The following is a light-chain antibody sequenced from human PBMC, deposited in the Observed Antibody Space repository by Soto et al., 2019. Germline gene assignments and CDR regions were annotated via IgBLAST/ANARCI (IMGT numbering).Light chain of an antibody. CDR3: QHYNSYSEA. V-gene: IGKV1-5*03. Sequence: DIQRTQSPSMLSASVGDRVTIACRSSQTISSWLAWYRQKPGKAPKLLIYKASTLKSGVPSRFSGSGSGTEFTLTISSLQPDDFATYYCQHYNSYSEAFGQGTKVDIK. J-gene: IGKJ1*01. CDR1: QTISSW. CDR2: KAS.